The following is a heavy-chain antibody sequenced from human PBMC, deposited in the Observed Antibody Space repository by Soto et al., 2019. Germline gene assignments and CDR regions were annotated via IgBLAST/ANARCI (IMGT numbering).Heavy chain of an antibody. Sequence: QVQLVQSGAEVKKPGSSVKVSCKASGGTFRSYTISWVRQAPGQGLERMGRIIPILGIANYAQKFQGRVRITADKSTSTAYMELSSLRSEDTAVYYCAREEDYYGSGAFFDYWGQGTLVTVSS. CDR3: AREEDYYGSGAFFDY. D-gene: IGHD3-10*01. CDR1: GGTFRSYT. V-gene: IGHV1-69*08. CDR2: IIPILGIA. J-gene: IGHJ4*02.